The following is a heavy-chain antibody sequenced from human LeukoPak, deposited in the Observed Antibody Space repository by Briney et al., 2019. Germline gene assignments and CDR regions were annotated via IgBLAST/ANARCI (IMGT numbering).Heavy chain of an antibody. Sequence: ASVKVSCKASGYTFTSYYMHWVRQAPGQGLEWMGIINPSGGSTSYAQKFQGRVTMTRDTSTSTVYVELSSLRSEDTAVYYCARDSTVVTPGWYFDLWGRGTLVTVSS. CDR3: ARDSTVVTPGWYFDL. D-gene: IGHD4-23*01. V-gene: IGHV1-46*01. CDR2: INPSGGST. CDR1: GYTFTSYY. J-gene: IGHJ2*01.